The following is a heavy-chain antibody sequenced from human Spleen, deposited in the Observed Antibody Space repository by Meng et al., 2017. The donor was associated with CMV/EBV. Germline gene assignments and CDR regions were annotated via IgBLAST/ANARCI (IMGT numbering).Heavy chain of an antibody. CDR3: ARGDYDILTGFYFYYGMDV. CDR2: ISSSGGTI. Sequence: GGSLRLSCAASGFTFSTYPMHWVRQAPGKGLEWVSYISSSGGTIYYADSVKGRFTISRDNAKNSLSLQMNSLRAEDTAVYYCARGDYDILTGFYFYYGMDVWGQGTTVTVSS. D-gene: IGHD3-9*01. V-gene: IGHV3-48*04. CDR1: GFTFSTYP. J-gene: IGHJ6*02.